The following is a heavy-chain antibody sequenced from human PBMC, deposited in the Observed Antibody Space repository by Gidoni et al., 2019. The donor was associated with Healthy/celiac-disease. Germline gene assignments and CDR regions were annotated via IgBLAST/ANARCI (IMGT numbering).Heavy chain of an antibody. CDR3: KLNDSSGYYYVH. Sequence: ELQLVESGGGLIPPGGSLRLSCAASAFTVSSNYMSWVRQAPGQGLVWVSVIYSGGSTYYADSVKGRFTISRDNSKNTLYLQMNSLRAEDTAVYYCKLNDSSGYYYVHWGQGTLVTVSS. CDR1: AFTVSSNY. D-gene: IGHD3-22*01. CDR2: IYSGGST. J-gene: IGHJ4*02. V-gene: IGHV3-53*01.